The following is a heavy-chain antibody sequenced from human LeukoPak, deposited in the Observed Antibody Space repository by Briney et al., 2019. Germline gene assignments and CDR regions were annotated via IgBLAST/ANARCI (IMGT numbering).Heavy chain of an antibody. J-gene: IGHJ4*02. Sequence: GSLRLSCAASGFTFDDYGMSWVRQAPGKGLEWVSGINWNGGSTGYADSVKGRFTISRDNTKNSLYLQMNSLRAEDTALYHCARVAAAAGLYYFDYWGQGTLVTVSS. D-gene: IGHD6-13*01. V-gene: IGHV3-20*01. CDR2: INWNGGST. CDR3: ARVAAAAGLYYFDY. CDR1: GFTFDDYG.